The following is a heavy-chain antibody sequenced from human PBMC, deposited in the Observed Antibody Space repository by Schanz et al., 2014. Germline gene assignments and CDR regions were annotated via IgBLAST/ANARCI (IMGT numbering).Heavy chain of an antibody. CDR3: ARARSWPDY. Sequence: QVQLQESGPGLVKPSETLSLTCTVSGGSISSYYWSWIRQPPGKGLEFIGYIYYSGNTYYNPSLKSRVTISVDTSKNQFSLRLSSVTAADTAVYYCARARSWPDYWGQGTLXTVSS. CDR1: GGSISSYY. D-gene: IGHD6-13*01. V-gene: IGHV4-59*12. J-gene: IGHJ4*02. CDR2: IYYSGNT.